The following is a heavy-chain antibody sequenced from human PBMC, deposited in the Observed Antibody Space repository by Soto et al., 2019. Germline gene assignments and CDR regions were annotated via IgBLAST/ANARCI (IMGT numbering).Heavy chain of an antibody. D-gene: IGHD1-1*01. CDR2: IYYSGST. J-gene: IGHJ3*02. CDR1: GGSISSYY. V-gene: IGHV4-59*12. Sequence: SETLSLTCTVSGGSISSYYWSWIRQPPGKGLEWIGYIYYSGSTNYNPSLKSRVTISVDTSKNQFSLKMSSVTAADTALYYCARVERGTATTVVDAFDIWGPGTMVTVSS. CDR3: ARVERGTATTVVDAFDI.